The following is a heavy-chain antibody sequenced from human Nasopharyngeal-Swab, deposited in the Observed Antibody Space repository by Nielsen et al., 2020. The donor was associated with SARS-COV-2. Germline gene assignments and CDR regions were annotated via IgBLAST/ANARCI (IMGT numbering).Heavy chain of an antibody. CDR3: ARVFRWGALDY. CDR2: IYHSGST. V-gene: IGHV4-4*02. J-gene: IGHJ4*02. Sequence: WIRQPPGKGLEWIGEIYHSGSTNYNPSLKSRVTISVDKSKNQFSLKLSSVTAADTAVYYCARVFRWGALDYWGQGTLVTVS. D-gene: IGHD3-16*01.